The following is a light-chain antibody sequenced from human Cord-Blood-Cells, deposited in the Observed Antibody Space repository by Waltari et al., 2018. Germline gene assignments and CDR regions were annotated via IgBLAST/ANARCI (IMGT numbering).Light chain of an antibody. J-gene: IGKJ2*01. CDR2: DAS. V-gene: IGKV1-5*01. CDR1: QSISSW. CDR3: QQYNSYSPT. Sequence: DIQMTQPPSTLSAAVADRVPITCRASQSISSWSSWYQQKPGKAPKLLIYDASRLESWVPSRFSGSGSGTEFTLTISSLQPDDFATYYCQQYNSYSPTFGQGTKLGIK.